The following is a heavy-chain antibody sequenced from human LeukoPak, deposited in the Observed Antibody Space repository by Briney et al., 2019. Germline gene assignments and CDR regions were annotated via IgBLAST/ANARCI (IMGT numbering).Heavy chain of an antibody. J-gene: IGHJ3*01. CDR1: GGSINSGSYY. V-gene: IGHV4-61*02. Sequence: SQTLSLTCTVSGGSINSGSYYWIWIRQPAGKGLEWIGRIYTSGSTNYNVSLKSRVTISMDTSKNQFSLKLSSVTAADTAVYCCARRLAGATTFLDVWGQGTLVTVSS. CDR2: IYTSGST. CDR3: ARRLAGATTFLDV. D-gene: IGHD1-26*01.